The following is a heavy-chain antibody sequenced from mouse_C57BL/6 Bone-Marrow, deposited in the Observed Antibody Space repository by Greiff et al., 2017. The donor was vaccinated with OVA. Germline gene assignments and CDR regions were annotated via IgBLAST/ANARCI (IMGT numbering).Heavy chain of an antibody. Sequence: EVKLVESGGDLVKPGGSLKLSCAASGFTFSSYGMSWVRQTPDKRLEWVATISSGGSYTYYPDSVKGRFTISRDNAKNTLYLQMSSLKSEDTAMYYCARQETWYAMDYWGQGTSVTVSS. V-gene: IGHV5-6*01. CDR1: GFTFSSYG. CDR3: ARQETWYAMDY. CDR2: ISSGGSYT. J-gene: IGHJ4*01.